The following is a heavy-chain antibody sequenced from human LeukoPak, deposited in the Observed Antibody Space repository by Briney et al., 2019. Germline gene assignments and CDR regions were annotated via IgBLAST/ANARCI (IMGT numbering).Heavy chain of an antibody. J-gene: IGHJ4*02. D-gene: IGHD3-9*01. CDR1: GGSISSSSYY. CDR2: IYYSGST. CDR3: ARHDIHDILTVDY. V-gene: IGHV4-39*01. Sequence: PSETLSLTCTVSGGSISSSSYYWGWIRQPPGKGLEWSGRIYYSGSTYYNPCRKSPGTISVDTSKNPFSLTLSSVTAADTAVYYCARHDIHDILTVDYWGQGTLVTVSS.